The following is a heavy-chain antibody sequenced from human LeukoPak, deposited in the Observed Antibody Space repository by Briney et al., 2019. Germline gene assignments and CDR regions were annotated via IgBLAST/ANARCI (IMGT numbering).Heavy chain of an antibody. D-gene: IGHD6-6*01. J-gene: IGHJ4*01. CDR2: ISGDGGVT. Sequence: GGSLRLSCTASGFTLRNYWMHWVRQVPGKRLVWVSRISGDGGVTNYADSVQGRFTISRDNAKNILYLKISSLRSEDTAVYYCARYSSSSGGASYYLDYWGHGTLVTVSS. CDR3: ARYSSSSGGASYYLDY. CDR1: GFTLRNYW. V-gene: IGHV3-74*01.